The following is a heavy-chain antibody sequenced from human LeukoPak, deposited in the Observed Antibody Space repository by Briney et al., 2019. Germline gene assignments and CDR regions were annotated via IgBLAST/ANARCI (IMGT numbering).Heavy chain of an antibody. CDR1: GASISSGDSF. V-gene: IGHV4-31*02. CDR2: IYYPGSP. Sequence: SQTLSLTCIVSGASISSGDSFWTSIRHHPGRGLELIGHIYYPGSPYYNPSLKIRITISVDTAKNQFSLKLSSVTAADTAVYYCARGGENYSDSSGYYSLDHWGQGTRVTVSS. CDR3: ARGGENYSDSSGYYSLDH. J-gene: IGHJ4*02. D-gene: IGHD3-22*01.